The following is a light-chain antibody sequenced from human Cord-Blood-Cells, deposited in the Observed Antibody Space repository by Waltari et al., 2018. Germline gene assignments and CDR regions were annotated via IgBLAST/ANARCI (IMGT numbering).Light chain of an antibody. CDR2: DVS. V-gene: IGLV2-11*01. Sequence: QSALTQPRSVSGSPGQSVTISCTGTSSDVGGYNYVSWYQQHPGKAPKLMIYDVSTRPSGVPVRFSGSKSGNTASLTISGLQAEDEADYYCCSYAGSYTFYVFGTGTKVTVL. J-gene: IGLJ1*01. CDR3: CSYAGSYTFYV. CDR1: SSDVGGYNY.